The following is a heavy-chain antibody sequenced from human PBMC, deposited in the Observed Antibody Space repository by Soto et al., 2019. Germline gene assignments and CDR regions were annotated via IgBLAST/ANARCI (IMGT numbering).Heavy chain of an antibody. CDR1: GGTFSSYA. D-gene: IGHD3-3*01. J-gene: IGHJ6*02. V-gene: IGHV1-69*01. CDR2: IIPIFGTA. CDR3: ARDMTRFLEWLLPRGYYYYGMDV. Sequence: ASLKVSCKSSGGTFSSYAIIWVRQAPGQGLEWMGGIIPIFGTANYAQKFQGRVTITADESTSTAYMELSSLRSEDTAVYYCARDMTRFLEWLLPRGYYYYGMDVWGQGTTVTVS.